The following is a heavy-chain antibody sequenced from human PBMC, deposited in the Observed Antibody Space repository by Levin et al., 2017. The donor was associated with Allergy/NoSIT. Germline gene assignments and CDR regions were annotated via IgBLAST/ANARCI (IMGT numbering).Heavy chain of an antibody. CDR3: ARVGRGYDFESYFDY. CDR1: GGTFSSYT. V-gene: IGHV1-69*02. D-gene: IGHD5-12*01. Sequence: SVKVSCKASGGTFSSYTITWVRQAPGQGLEWMGRIIPILGIANYAQKFQGRVTITADKSTSTVYMELSSLRSEDTAVYYCARVGRGYDFESYFDYWGQGTLVTVSS. J-gene: IGHJ4*02. CDR2: IIPILGIA.